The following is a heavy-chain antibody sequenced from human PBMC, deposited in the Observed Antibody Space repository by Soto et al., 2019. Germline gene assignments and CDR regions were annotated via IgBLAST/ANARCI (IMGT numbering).Heavy chain of an antibody. CDR2: IKQDGSEK. CDR3: AREGSSCSSTSCYSAFDI. D-gene: IGHD2-2*01. Sequence: TGGSLRLSCAASGLTFSSYWMSWVRQAPGKGLEWVANIKQDGSEKYYVDSVKGRFTISRDNAKNSLYLQMNSLRAEDTAVYYCAREGSSCSSTSCYSAFDIWGQGTMVTVSS. CDR1: GLTFSSYW. V-gene: IGHV3-7*03. J-gene: IGHJ3*02.